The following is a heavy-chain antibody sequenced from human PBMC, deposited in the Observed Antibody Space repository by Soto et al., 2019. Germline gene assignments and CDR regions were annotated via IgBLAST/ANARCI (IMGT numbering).Heavy chain of an antibody. Sequence: VSLTCTVSGGSISSGGYYWSWIRQHPGKGLEWIGYIYYSGSTYYNPSLKSRVTISVDTSKNQFSLKLSSVTAADTAVYYCARVPDGNWFDPWGQGTLVTVSS. CDR1: GGSISSGGYY. V-gene: IGHV4-31*03. CDR2: IYYSGST. CDR3: ARVPDGNWFDP. J-gene: IGHJ5*02.